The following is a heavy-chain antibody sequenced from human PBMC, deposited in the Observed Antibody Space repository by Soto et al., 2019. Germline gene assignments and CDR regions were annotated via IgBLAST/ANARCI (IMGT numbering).Heavy chain of an antibody. CDR2: IIPILGIA. Sequence: ASVKVSCKASGGTFSSYTISWVRQAPGQGLEWMGRIIPILGIANYAQKFQGRATITADKSTSTAYMELSSLRSEDTAVYYCARDYDGVVVPNFDPWGQGTLVTVSS. V-gene: IGHV1-69*04. D-gene: IGHD2-2*01. CDR1: GGTFSSYT. J-gene: IGHJ5*02. CDR3: ARDYDGVVVPNFDP.